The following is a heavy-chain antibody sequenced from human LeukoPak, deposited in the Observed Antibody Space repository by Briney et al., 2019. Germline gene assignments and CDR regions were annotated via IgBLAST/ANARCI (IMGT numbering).Heavy chain of an antibody. CDR2: FDPEDGET. CDR1: GYTLTELS. V-gene: IGHV1-24*01. J-gene: IGHJ4*02. Sequence: EASVKVSCKVSGYTLTELSMHWVRQAPGKGLEWMGGFDPEDGETIYAQKFQGRVTMTRDTSTSTVYMELSSLRSEDTAVYYCARGRDNWNYYFDYWGQGTLVTVSS. D-gene: IGHD1-7*01. CDR3: ARGRDNWNYYFDY.